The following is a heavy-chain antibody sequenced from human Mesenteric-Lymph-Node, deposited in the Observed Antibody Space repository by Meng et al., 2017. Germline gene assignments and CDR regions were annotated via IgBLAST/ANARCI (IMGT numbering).Heavy chain of an antibody. J-gene: IGHJ3*02. Sequence: GESLKISCAASGFTFSSYSMNWVRQAPGKGLEWVSSISSSSSYIYYADSVKGRFTISRDNAKNSLYLQMNSLRAEDTAVYYCAREITMMIVVTVDACDIWGQGTMVTVSS. CDR1: GFTFSSYS. CDR3: AREITMMIVVTVDACDI. CDR2: ISSSSSYI. D-gene: IGHD3-22*01. V-gene: IGHV3-21*01.